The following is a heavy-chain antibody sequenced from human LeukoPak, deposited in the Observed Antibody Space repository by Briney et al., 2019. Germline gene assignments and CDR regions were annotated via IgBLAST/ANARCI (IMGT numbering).Heavy chain of an antibody. J-gene: IGHJ5*02. CDR3: ASFSYVGFDP. Sequence: SETLSLTCTVSGGSISSYYWSWIRQPPGRGLEWIGFIFYSGTTNYNPSLKSRVTISVDTSKNQFSLKLSSVTAADTAVYYCASFSYVGFDPWGQGTLVTVSS. V-gene: IGHV4-59*12. CDR2: IFYSGTT. CDR1: GGSISSYY. D-gene: IGHD1-26*01.